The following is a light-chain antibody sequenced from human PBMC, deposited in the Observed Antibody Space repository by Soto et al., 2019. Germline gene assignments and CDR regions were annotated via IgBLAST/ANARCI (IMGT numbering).Light chain of an antibody. CDR3: SSYAGSNNYV. Sequence: QSALNQPPSASGSPGQSVTISCTGTSGDVGGYNYVSWYQQHPGKAPKLMIFEVSERPSGVPDRFSASKSGNTASLTVSGLQAEDEADYYCSSYAGSNNYVFGTGTKVTVL. CDR1: SGDVGGYNY. CDR2: EVS. V-gene: IGLV2-8*01. J-gene: IGLJ1*01.